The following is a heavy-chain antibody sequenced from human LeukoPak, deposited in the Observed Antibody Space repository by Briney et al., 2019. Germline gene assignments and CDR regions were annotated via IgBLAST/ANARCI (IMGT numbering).Heavy chain of an antibody. Sequence: SVKVSCKASGGTFSSYAISWVRQAPGQGLEWMGRIIPILGIANYAQKFQGRVTITADKSTSTAYMELSSLRSEDTAVYYCARETVYSSSRYVGDSGGFDPWGQGTLVTVSS. CDR3: ARETVYSSSRYVGDSGGFDP. J-gene: IGHJ5*02. V-gene: IGHV1-69*04. D-gene: IGHD6-13*01. CDR2: IIPILGIA. CDR1: GGTFSSYA.